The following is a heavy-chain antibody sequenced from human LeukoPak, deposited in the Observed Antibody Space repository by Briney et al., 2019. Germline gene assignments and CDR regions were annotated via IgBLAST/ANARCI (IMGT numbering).Heavy chain of an antibody. Sequence: SLRLSCAASEFTFTSYALNWVSQAPGKGLEWVSYISSSGNTITYSDSVKDRLTISRDNAKNSLYLQVISLIAEDTAVYYCARGPSIAARYDAFDIWGQGTMVTVSS. CDR3: ARGPSIAARYDAFDI. D-gene: IGHD6-6*01. J-gene: IGHJ3*02. V-gene: IGHV3-48*03. CDR2: ISSSGNTI. CDR1: EFTFTSYA.